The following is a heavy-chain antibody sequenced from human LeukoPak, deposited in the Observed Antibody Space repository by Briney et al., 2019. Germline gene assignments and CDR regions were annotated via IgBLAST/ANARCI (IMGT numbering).Heavy chain of an antibody. CDR2: ISSSSSYI. V-gene: IGHV3-11*06. D-gene: IGHD3-9*01. CDR3: ARGLQGYDILTGYYTDYYYYYGMDV. CDR1: GFTFSDYY. Sequence: GGSLRLSCAASGFTFSDYYMSWIRQAPGKGLEWVSYISSSSSYIYYADSVKGRFTISRDNAKNSLYLQMNSLRAEDTAVYYCARGLQGYDILTGYYTDYYYYYGMDVWGQGTTVTVSS. J-gene: IGHJ6*02.